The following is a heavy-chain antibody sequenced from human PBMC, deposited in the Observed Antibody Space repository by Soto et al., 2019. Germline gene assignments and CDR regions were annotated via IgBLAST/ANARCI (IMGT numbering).Heavy chain of an antibody. CDR2: ISAKSGDT. CDR3: ARDFRSSCTGNSCIYFDY. CDR1: GYTFTSYG. Sequence: GASVKVSCKASGYTFTSYGFSWVRQAPGQGLEWVGWISAKSGDTNSAKTLQGRVTSTTDTSTGTAYMDLRSLRSDDTAVYYCARDFRSSCTGNSCIYFDYWGQGTQVTVSS. J-gene: IGHJ4*02. V-gene: IGHV1-18*01. D-gene: IGHD2-2*01.